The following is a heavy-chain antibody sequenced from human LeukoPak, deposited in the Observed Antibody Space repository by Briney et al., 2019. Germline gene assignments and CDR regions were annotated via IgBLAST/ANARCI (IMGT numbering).Heavy chain of an antibody. V-gene: IGHV3-30*03. CDR3: ACLKYSSSSYYYYYYMDV. D-gene: IGHD6-6*01. J-gene: IGHJ6*03. CDR2: ISYDGSNK. Sequence: GGSLRLSCAASGFTFSNYGMHWVRQAPGKGLEWVAVISYDGSNKYYADSVKGRFTISRDNSKNTLYLQMNSLRAEDTAVYYRACLKYSSSSYYYYYYMDVWGKGTPVTVSS. CDR1: GFTFSNYG.